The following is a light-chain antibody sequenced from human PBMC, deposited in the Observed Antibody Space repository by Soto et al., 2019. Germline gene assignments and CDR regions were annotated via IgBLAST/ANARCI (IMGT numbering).Light chain of an antibody. Sequence: EIVMTQSPATLSVSPGERATLSCRASQSVSHNLAWYQQKPGQAPMLLFYGASTRATGIPARFSGSGSGTDFTLTISSLQSEDFAVYYCQQSNNWPYTFGQGTKLEIK. CDR3: QQSNNWPYT. CDR1: QSVSHN. CDR2: GAS. V-gene: IGKV3-15*01. J-gene: IGKJ2*01.